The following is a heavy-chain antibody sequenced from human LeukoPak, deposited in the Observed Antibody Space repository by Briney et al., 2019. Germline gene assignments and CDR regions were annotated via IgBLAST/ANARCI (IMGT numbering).Heavy chain of an antibody. D-gene: IGHD2-15*01. CDR2: INSDGSST. J-gene: IGHJ4*02. V-gene: IGHV3-74*01. CDR3: ARLGYSSWYYFDY. Sequence: GGSLRLSCAASGFTFSSYWMHWVRQAPGKGLVWVSRINSDGSSTSYADSVKGRFTISRDNAKNPLYLQMNSLRAEDTAVYYCARLGYSSWYYFDYWGQGTLVTVSS. CDR1: GFTFSSYW.